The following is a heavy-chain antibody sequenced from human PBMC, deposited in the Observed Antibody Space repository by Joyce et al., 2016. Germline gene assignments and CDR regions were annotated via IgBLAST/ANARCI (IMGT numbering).Heavy chain of an antibody. CDR2: ISAYNGMT. J-gene: IGHJ4*02. Sequence: QVQVVQSGAEVKRPGASVRVSCKASGYTFHNYGIGWVRQAPGQGLEWMGWISAYNGMTKYAQRFQGRVTMTTQTVTSTAFLEVRSLRADDTAVYYCARVSNDVVDTPMVWWSRGTLVTVSS. D-gene: IGHD5-18*01. V-gene: IGHV1-18*01. CDR3: ARVSNDVVDTPMVW. CDR1: GYTFHNYG.